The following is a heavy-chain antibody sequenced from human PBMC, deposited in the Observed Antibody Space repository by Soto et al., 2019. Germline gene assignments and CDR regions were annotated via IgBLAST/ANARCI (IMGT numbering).Heavy chain of an antibody. Sequence: ASVKVSCTASGYTFTSYYMHWVRHAPGQGLEWMGIINPSGGSTSYAQKFQGRVTMTRDTSTSTAYMELSRLRSDDTAVYYCARSTRYFDWSRQYYFDYWGQGTLVTVSS. CDR1: GYTFTSYY. J-gene: IGHJ4*02. D-gene: IGHD3-9*01. V-gene: IGHV1-46*01. CDR2: INPSGGST. CDR3: ARSTRYFDWSRQYYFDY.